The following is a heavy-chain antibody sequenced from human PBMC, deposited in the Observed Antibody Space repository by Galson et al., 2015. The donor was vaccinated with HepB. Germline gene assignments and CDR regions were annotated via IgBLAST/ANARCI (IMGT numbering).Heavy chain of an antibody. D-gene: IGHD4-11*01. J-gene: IGHJ6*03. V-gene: IGHV3-7*03. Sequence: SLRLSCAASGFTFSSYWMSWVRQAPGKGLEWVANIKQDGSEKYYVDSVKGRFTISRDNAKNSLYLQMNSLRAEDTAVYYCARHYSNLPYYMDVWGKGTTVTVSS. CDR1: GFTFSSYW. CDR2: IKQDGSEK. CDR3: ARHYSNLPYYMDV.